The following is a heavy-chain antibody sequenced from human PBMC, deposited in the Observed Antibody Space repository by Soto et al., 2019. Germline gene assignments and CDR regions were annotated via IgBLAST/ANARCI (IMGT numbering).Heavy chain of an antibody. V-gene: IGHV4-39*01. CDR1: GGSISSSSYY. J-gene: IGHJ4*02. D-gene: IGHD6-13*01. CDR2: IYYSGST. CDR3: ARQLAAAGCFDY. Sequence: QLQLQESGPGLVKPSETLSLTCTVSGGSISSSSYYWGWIRQPPGKGLEWIGSIYYSGSTYYNPSLQSRVTISVDTSKNQFSLKLSSVTAADTAVYYCARQLAAAGCFDYWGQGTLVTVSS.